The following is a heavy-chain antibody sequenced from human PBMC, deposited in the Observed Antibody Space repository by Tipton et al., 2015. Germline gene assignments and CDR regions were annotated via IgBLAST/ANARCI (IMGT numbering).Heavy chain of an antibody. CDR2: TYYRSQWYN. J-gene: IGHJ4*02. CDR1: GDTVSSNRAA. Sequence: GLVKPSQTLSLTCAISGDTVSSNRAAWNWIRQSPSRGLEWLGRTYYRSQWYNDYAVSVQSRITINPDTSKNQFSLKLNSVTAADTAVYYCARGLLLWFGMSDYWGRGTLVTVSS. D-gene: IGHD3-10*01. CDR3: ARGLLLWFGMSDY. V-gene: IGHV6-1*01.